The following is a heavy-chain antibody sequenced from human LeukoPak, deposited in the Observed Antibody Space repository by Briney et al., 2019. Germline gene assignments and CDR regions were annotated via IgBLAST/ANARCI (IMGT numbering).Heavy chain of an antibody. D-gene: IGHD6-19*01. CDR2: INSDGSST. V-gene: IGHV3-74*01. CDR3: ALPVYSSGWYGRDLFGY. Sequence: GGSLRLSCAASGFTFSSYWMHWVRQAPGKGLVWVSRINSDGSSTSYADSVKGRFTISRDNAKNTLYLQMNSLRAEDTAVYYCALPVYSSGWYGRDLFGYWGQGTLVTVSS. CDR1: GFTFSSYW. J-gene: IGHJ4*02.